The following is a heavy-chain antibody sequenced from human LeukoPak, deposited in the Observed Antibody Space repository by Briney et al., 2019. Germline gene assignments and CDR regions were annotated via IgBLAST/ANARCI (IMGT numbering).Heavy chain of an antibody. V-gene: IGHV3-48*01. J-gene: IGHJ6*02. CDR3: AKARLMAAPFYYYGMDV. CDR2: ISSGSDTI. CDR1: GFTFSNHP. D-gene: IGHD5-24*01. Sequence: GGSLRLSCAASGFTFSNHPMHWVRQASGQGLEWVSFISSGSDTIYYADSVKGRFTISRDNAKDSLSLQMNSLRGEDTALYYCAKARLMAAPFYYYGMDVWGPGTTVTVSS.